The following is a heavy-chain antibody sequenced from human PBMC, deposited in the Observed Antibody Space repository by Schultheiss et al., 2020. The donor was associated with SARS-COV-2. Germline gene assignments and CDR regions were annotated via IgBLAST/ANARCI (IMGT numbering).Heavy chain of an antibody. V-gene: IGHV4-59*12. D-gene: IGHD3-10*01. CDR2: IYYSGST. J-gene: IGHJ6*02. CDR3: ARANYYGSGSLDYYYYGMDV. CDR1: GFTFSSYS. Sequence: GSLRLSCAASGFTFSSYSMNWVRQPPGKGLEWIGSIYYSGSTYYNPSLKSRVTISVDTSKNQFSLKLSSVTAADTAVYYCARANYYGSGSLDYYYYGMDVWGQGTTVTVSS.